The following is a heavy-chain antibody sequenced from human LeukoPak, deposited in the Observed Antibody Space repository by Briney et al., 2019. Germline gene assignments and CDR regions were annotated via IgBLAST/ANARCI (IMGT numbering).Heavy chain of an antibody. D-gene: IGHD5-18*01. V-gene: IGHV4-39*01. CDR3: ARGYSYGYFYYYYMDV. J-gene: IGHJ6*03. Sequence: PSETLSLTCTVSGGSISSSSYYWGWIRQPPGKGLEWIGSIYYSGSTYYNPSLKSRVTISVDTSKNQFSLKLSSVTAADTAVHYCARGYSYGYFYYYYMDVWGKGTTVTISS. CDR2: IYYSGST. CDR1: GGSISSSSYY.